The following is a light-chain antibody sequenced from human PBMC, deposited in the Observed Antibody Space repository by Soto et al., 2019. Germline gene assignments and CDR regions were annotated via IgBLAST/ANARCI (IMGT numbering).Light chain of an antibody. J-gene: IGLJ1*01. Sequence: QSVLTRPASVSGSPGQSITIACTGTCSNVGGYDYVSWYQHHPGKAPKVMIYEVTNRPSGVSNRFSGSKSGNTASLTISGLLAEDEADYYCSSYTSSSTYVFGTGTKVTVL. V-gene: IGLV2-14*01. CDR1: CSNVGGYDY. CDR3: SSYTSSSTYV. CDR2: EVT.